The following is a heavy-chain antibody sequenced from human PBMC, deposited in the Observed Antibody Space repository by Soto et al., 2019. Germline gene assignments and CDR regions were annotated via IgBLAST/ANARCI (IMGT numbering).Heavy chain of an antibody. V-gene: IGHV4-31*03. D-gene: IGHD2-15*01. CDR1: GGSINSGDSY. CDR3: ARDAPGVAPY. J-gene: IGHJ4*02. Sequence: QVQLQESGPGLVRPSQTLSLTCTVSGGSINSGDSYWNWIRQHPEKGLEWIGYINYRGSTFYNPSLEGRIIKSVDTSKNQFALKLSSGTAADTAVYYCARDAPGVAPYWGEGTLVIVSS. CDR2: INYRGST.